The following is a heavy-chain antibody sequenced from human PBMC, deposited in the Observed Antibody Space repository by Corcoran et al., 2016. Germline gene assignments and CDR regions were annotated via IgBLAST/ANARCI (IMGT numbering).Heavy chain of an antibody. CDR1: GFTFRRYW. D-gene: IGHD6-6*01. Sequence: EVQLVESGGGLVQPGGSLRLSCAASGFTFRRYWMSWVRQAPGKGLEWVGNIKQDGSEKYYVDSVKGRFTISRDNAKNSLYLQMDSLRAEDTAVYYCARLTTVSARDYWGQGTLVTVSS. V-gene: IGHV3-7*01. J-gene: IGHJ4*02. CDR3: ARLTTVSARDY. CDR2: IKQDGSEK.